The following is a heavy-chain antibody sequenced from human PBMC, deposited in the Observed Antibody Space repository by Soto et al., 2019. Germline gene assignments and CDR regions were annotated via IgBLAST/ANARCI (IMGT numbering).Heavy chain of an antibody. V-gene: IGHV1-46*03. D-gene: IGHD1-26*01. Sequence: ASVKVSCKASGYTFTSYYMHWVRQAPGQGLEWMGIINPSGGSTSYAQKFQGRVTMTRNTSTSTVYMELSSLRSEDTAVYYCARDGIGGGFGYYYYYYLAVWGKGTTVTVSS. CDR2: INPSGGST. CDR3: ARDGIGGGFGYYYYYYLAV. J-gene: IGHJ6*03. CDR1: GYTFTSYY.